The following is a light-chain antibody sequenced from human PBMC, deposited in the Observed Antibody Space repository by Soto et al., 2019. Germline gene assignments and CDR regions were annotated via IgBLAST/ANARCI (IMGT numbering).Light chain of an antibody. V-gene: IGLV2-14*01. J-gene: IGLJ1*01. CDR2: QVS. CDR1: SDDVGAYNY. CDR3: CSYTSSSPYV. Sequence: QSALAQPASVSGSPGQSITIPCTGTSDDVGAYNYVSWYQHHPGKAPKLMIYQVSNRPSGVSNRFSGSKSGNTASLTISGLQAEDEADYYCCSYTSSSPYVFGTGTKVTVL.